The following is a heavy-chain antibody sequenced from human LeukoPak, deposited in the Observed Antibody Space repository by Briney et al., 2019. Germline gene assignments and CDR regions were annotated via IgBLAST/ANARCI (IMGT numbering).Heavy chain of an antibody. CDR1: GDSVSSNSYY. D-gene: IGHD2/OR15-2a*01. CDR3: ARGRKDAVVIVPATGIGFHV. J-gene: IGHJ3*01. Sequence: SGTLSLTCSVSGDSVSSNSYYWTWIRQPPGKGLGWIGYLFRGDNTDYNPSLQSRVAMSADRSKNQISLKLTSVTAADTAVYFCARGRKDAVVIVPATGIGFHVWGQGTKVTVSS. V-gene: IGHV4-61*01. CDR2: LFRGDNT.